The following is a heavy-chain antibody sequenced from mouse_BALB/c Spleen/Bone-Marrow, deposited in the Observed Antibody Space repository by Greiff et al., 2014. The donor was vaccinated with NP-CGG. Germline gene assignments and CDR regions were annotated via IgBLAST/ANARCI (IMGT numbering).Heavy chain of an antibody. J-gene: IGHJ3*01. CDR1: GFTFSDYY. D-gene: IGHD1-2*01. CDR2: ISDGGSYT. V-gene: IGHV5-4*02. Sequence: EVKLMESGGGLVKPGGSLKLSCAASGFTFSDYYMYWVRQTPEKRLEWVATISDGGSYTYYPDSVKGRFTISRDNAKNNLYLQMSSLKSEDTAMYYCARDLITTATSFAYWGQGTLVTGAA. CDR3: ARDLITTATSFAY.